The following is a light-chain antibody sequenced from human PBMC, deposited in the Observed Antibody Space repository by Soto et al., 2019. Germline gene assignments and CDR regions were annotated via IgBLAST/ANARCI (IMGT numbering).Light chain of an antibody. J-gene: IGKJ4*01. V-gene: IGKV1-39*01. CDR3: QQSYSSPRT. CDR2: GSS. CDR1: QSITTY. Sequence: DIQMTQSPSSLSASVGDRVTITCRASQSITTYLNWYQQKPGTAPRLLIYGSSSLQSGVPSTFSGSGSGTDFAITITSLQPEGFATYYCQQSYSSPRTFGGGTKVEIK.